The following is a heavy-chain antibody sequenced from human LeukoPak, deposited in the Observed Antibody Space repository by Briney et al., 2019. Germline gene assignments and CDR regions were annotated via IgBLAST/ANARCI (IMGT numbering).Heavy chain of an antibody. J-gene: IGHJ4*02. Sequence: SETLSLTCTVSGDSISSYYWSWIRQPAGKGLEWLGRIYASGSTNYNPSLKSRVTMSVDTFKNQFSLKLSSVTAADTAVYYCARGRTPTTGDYWGQGTLVTVSS. CDR3: ARGRTPTTGDY. CDR2: IYASGST. V-gene: IGHV4-4*07. CDR1: GDSISSYY. D-gene: IGHD1-26*01.